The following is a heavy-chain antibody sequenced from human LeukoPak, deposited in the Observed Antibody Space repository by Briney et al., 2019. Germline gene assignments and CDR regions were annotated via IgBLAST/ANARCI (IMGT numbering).Heavy chain of an antibody. J-gene: IGHJ6*03. CDR3: ARGPSYYGLTPYYYYYMDV. V-gene: IGHV4-59*01. CDR1: GGSISSYY. Sequence: SETLSLTCTVSGGSISSYYWSWIRQPPGKGLEWIGYIYYSGSTNYNPSLKSRVTISIDTSKNQFSLKLSSVTAADTAVYYCARGPSYYGLTPYYYYYMDVWGKGTTVTVSS. CDR2: IYYSGST. D-gene: IGHD4-17*01.